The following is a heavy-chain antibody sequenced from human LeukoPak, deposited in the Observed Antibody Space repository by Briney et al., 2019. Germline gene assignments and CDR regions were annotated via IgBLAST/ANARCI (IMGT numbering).Heavy chain of an antibody. CDR1: GGTFSSYA. CDR2: IIPILGIA. D-gene: IGHD3-10*01. V-gene: IGHV1-69*04. J-gene: IGHJ6*02. Sequence: VASVKVSCKASGGTFSSYAISWVRQAPGQGLEWMGRIIPILGIANYAQKFQGRVTITADKSTSTAYMELSSLRSEDTAVYYCARGVRGVIISYYYYGMDVWGQGTTVTVSS. CDR3: ARGVRGVIISYYYYGMDV.